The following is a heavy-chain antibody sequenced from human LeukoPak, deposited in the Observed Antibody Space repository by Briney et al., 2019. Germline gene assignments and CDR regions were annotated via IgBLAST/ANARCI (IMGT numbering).Heavy chain of an antibody. D-gene: IGHD6-6*01. V-gene: IGHV1-2*02. Sequence: ASVKVSCKASGYTFTGYYMHWVRRAPGQGLEWMGWINPNSGGTSYAQKFQGRVTMTRDTSISTAYMELSRLRSDDTAVYYCARGLIAARIDYWGQGTLVTVSS. CDR2: INPNSGGT. CDR3: ARGLIAARIDY. J-gene: IGHJ4*02. CDR1: GYTFTGYY.